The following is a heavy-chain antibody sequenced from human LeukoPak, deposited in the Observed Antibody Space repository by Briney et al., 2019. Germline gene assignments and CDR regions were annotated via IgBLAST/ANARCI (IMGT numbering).Heavy chain of an antibody. CDR3: ARRFDS. Sequence: GSLRLSFAASGFSFTAYSMNWVRQAPGRGLQWISYIGPGGDTYYADSVTGRFTVSRDTAKNSLYLQMNGLRVEDTAVYYCARRFDSWGQGTLVTVSS. CDR2: IGPGGDT. J-gene: IGHJ4*02. V-gene: IGHV3-69-1*01. CDR1: GFSFTAYS.